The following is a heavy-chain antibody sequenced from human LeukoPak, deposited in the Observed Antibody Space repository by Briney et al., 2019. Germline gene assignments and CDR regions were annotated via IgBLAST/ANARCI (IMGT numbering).Heavy chain of an antibody. CDR3: ARGVGHPRYYYYYYGMDV. Sequence: PSETLSLTCTVSGGSISSGGYYWSWIRQHPGKGLEWIGYIYDSESTYYNPSLKSRVTISVDTSKNQFSLKLSSVTAADTAVYYCARGVGHPRYYYYYYGMDVWGQGTTVTVSS. J-gene: IGHJ6*02. D-gene: IGHD1-26*01. V-gene: IGHV4-31*03. CDR1: GGSISSGGYY. CDR2: IYDSEST.